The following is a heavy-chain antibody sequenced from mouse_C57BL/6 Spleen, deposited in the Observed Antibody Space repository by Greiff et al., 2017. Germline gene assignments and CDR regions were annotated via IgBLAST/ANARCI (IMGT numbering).Heavy chain of an antibody. V-gene: IGHV1-64*01. J-gene: IGHJ2*01. Sequence: QVQLQQSGAELVKPGASVKLSCKASGYTFTSYWMHWVKQRPGQGLEWIGMILPSSGSTNYNEKFKSKATLTVDKSSSTAYMQLSSLESEDSAVSYCARGGRTTVGAPFDYWGQGTTLTVSS. D-gene: IGHD1-1*01. CDR3: ARGGRTTVGAPFDY. CDR1: GYTFTSYW. CDR2: ILPSSGST.